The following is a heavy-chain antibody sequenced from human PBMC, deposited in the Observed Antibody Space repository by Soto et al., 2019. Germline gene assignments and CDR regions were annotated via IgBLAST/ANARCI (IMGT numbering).Heavy chain of an antibody. Sequence: PSETLSLTCTVSGGSIGSNSHYWGWVRQPPGEGLEWIGSVHHRGSTYYNPSLKSRVTISLETSKSQFSLRLTSVTAADTAVYYCARLGAYYQSLDPWGTGTLVTVYS. D-gene: IGHD3-22*01. CDR3: ARLGAYYQSLDP. V-gene: IGHV4-39*07. J-gene: IGHJ5*02. CDR1: GGSIGSNSHY. CDR2: VHHRGST.